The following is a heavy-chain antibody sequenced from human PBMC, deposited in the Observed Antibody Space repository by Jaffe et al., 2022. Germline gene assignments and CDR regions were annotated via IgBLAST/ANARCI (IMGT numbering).Heavy chain of an antibody. CDR2: IRYDGSNK. CDR3: AKDLVVVAADDY. CDR1: GFTFSSYG. J-gene: IGHJ4*02. V-gene: IGHV3-30*02. D-gene: IGHD2-15*01. Sequence: QVQLVESGGGVVQPGGSLRLSCAASGFTFSSYGMHWVRQAPGKGLEWVAFIRYDGSNKYYADSVKGRFTISRDNSKNTLYLQMNSLRAEDTAVYYCAKDLVVVAADDYWGQGTLVTVSS.